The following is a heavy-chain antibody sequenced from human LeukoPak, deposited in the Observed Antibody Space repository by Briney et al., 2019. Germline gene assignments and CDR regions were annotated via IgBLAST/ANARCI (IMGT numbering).Heavy chain of an antibody. J-gene: IGHJ4*02. CDR1: GFSLRTRGVC. Sequence: SGPALVKPTQTLTLTCTFSGFSLRTRGVCVSWIRQPPVMALEWLSRIDWDDDKYYSTSLKTRLTISKDTSKNQVVLTMTNMDPVDTATYYCARIRDPAYSSSWYDDYWGQGTLVTVSS. CDR2: IDWDDDK. V-gene: IGHV2-70*11. CDR3: ARIRDPAYSSSWYDDY. D-gene: IGHD6-13*01.